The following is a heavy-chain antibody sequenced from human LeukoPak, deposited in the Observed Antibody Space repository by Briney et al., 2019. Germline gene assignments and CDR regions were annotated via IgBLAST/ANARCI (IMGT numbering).Heavy chain of an antibody. CDR1: GLTYSSYS. Sequence: GGSLRLSCAASGLTYSSYSMNWVRQAPGKGLEWVSSISSRSSYIYYADSEKGRFTISTDNAKNSLYLQMNTLEAEDTAVYYCARTPTAGCLPPCWGQGTLVTVSS. V-gene: IGHV3-21*01. CDR3: ARTPTAGCLPPC. D-gene: IGHD4-17*01. CDR2: ISSRSSYI. J-gene: IGHJ4*02.